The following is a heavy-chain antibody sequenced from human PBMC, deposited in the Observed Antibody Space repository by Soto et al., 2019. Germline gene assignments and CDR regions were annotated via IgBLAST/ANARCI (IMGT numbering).Heavy chain of an antibody. Sequence: SVKVSCKAPGGTFSRHAISGVRQAPGQGLEWMGSIIPIFGTANYAQKFLGRVTITADESTSTAYMELSSLRSEDTAVYYCARARESTHYYYSLMVVWGQGTTVTVSS. V-gene: IGHV1-69*13. CDR2: IIPIFGTA. D-gene: IGHD4-17*01. CDR1: GGTFSRHA. J-gene: IGHJ6*02. CDR3: ARARESTHYYYSLMVV.